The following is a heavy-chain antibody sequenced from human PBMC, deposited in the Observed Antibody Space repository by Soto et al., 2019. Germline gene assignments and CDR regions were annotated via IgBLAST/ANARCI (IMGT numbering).Heavy chain of an antibody. V-gene: IGHV3-30*18. CDR3: AKSSWNYALGYYGMDV. CDR1: GFTFSSYG. Sequence: QVQLVESGGGVVQPGRSLRLSCAASGFTFSSYGMHWVRQAPGKGLEWVAVISYDGSNKYYADSVKGRFTISRDNSKNTLYLQMNSLRAEDTAVYYCAKSSWNYALGYYGMDVWGQGTTVTVSS. J-gene: IGHJ6*02. D-gene: IGHD1-7*01. CDR2: ISYDGSNK.